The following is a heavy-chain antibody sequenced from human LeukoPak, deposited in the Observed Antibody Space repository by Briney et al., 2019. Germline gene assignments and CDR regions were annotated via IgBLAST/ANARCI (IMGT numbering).Heavy chain of an antibody. CDR1: GYSFTNYW. Sequence: GESPKISCKGSGYSFTNYWIGWVRQMPGKGLEWMGIIYPGDSDTRYSPSFQGQVTISADKSISTAYLQWSSLKASDTAMYYCASSLDRYYFDYWGQGTLVTVSS. D-gene: IGHD3-9*01. CDR3: ASSLDRYYFDY. CDR2: IYPGDSDT. J-gene: IGHJ4*02. V-gene: IGHV5-51*01.